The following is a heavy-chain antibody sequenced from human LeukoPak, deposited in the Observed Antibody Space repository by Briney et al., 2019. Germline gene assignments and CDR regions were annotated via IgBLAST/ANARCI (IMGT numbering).Heavy chain of an antibody. D-gene: IGHD3-16*02. CDR3: ARAVWGSYRYLPLRSRMYYFDY. J-gene: IGHJ4*02. V-gene: IGHV1-69*13. CDR2: IIPIFGTA. CDR1: GGTFSSYA. Sequence: ASVKVSCKASGGTFSSYAISWVRQAPGQGLEWMGGIIPIFGTANYAQKFQGRVTITADESTSTAYMELSSLRSEDTAVYYCARAVWGSYRYLPLRSRMYYFDYWGQGTLVTVSS.